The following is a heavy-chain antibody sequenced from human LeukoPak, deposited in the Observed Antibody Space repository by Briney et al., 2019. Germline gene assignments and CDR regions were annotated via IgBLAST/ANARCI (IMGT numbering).Heavy chain of an antibody. V-gene: IGHV3-48*01. J-gene: IGHJ4*02. CDR2: ISNTGDTI. Sequence: GGSLRLSCAASGFTFNFFSMNWVRQAPGKGLEWLLYISNTGDTIYYADSVKGRFAIARDNAKDTVYLQMSGLRAEDTAVYYCARDQGYCGSTGCIRWRDCWGQGTLVTVSS. CDR1: GFTFNFFS. D-gene: IGHD2-2*01. CDR3: ARDQGYCGSTGCIRWRDC.